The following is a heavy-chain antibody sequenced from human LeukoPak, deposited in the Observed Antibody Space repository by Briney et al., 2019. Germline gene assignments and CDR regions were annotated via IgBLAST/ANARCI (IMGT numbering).Heavy chain of an antibody. J-gene: IGHJ4*02. D-gene: IGHD4-17*01. CDR2: ISSIGVST. CDR3: AKEIGTSTVTTVDS. CDR1: GFTFNNYA. V-gene: IGHV3-23*01. Sequence: GGSLRLSCAASGFTFNNYAMNWVRQAPGKGLEWVSEISSIGVSTFYADSVKGRFTISRDNAKNTLYLQMNSLRVEDTALYYCAKEIGTSTVTTVDSWGQGTLVTVSS.